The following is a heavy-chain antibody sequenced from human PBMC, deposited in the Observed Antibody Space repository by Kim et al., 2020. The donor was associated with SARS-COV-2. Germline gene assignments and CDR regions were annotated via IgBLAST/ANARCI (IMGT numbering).Heavy chain of an antibody. J-gene: IGHJ5*02. CDR1: GGSISSSSYY. CDR2: IYYSGST. Sequence: SETLSLTCTVSGGSISSSSYYWGWIRQPPGKGLEWIGSIYYSGSTYYNPSLKSRVTISVDTSKNQFSLKLSSVTAADTAVYYCARQFPGSNWFDPWGQGTLVTVSS. V-gene: IGHV4-39*01. CDR3: ARQFPGSNWFDP.